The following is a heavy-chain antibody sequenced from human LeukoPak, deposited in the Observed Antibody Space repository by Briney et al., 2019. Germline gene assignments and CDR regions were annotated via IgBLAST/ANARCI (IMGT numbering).Heavy chain of an antibody. V-gene: IGHV3-23*01. CDR1: GFTFGDYA. Sequence: DPGGSLRLSCTASGFTFGDYAMTWVRQAPGKGLEWVSTISGGNGDGTFYADSVKGRFTISRDNSKNTHYLQMNSLRLEDTALYYCAKGGHLSFFDVWGRGTLVTVSS. J-gene: IGHJ2*01. CDR2: ISGGNGDGT. CDR3: AKGGHLSFFDV.